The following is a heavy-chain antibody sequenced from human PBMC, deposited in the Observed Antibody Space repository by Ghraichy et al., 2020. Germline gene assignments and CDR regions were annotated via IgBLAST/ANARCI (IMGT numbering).Heavy chain of an antibody. J-gene: IGHJ4*02. CDR1: GGSISSSSYY. D-gene: IGHD2-15*01. Sequence: LSLTCTVSGGSISSSSYYWGWIRQPPGKGLEWIGSIYYSGSTYYNPSLKSRVTISVDTSKNQFSLKLSSVTAADTAVYYCARRPYCSGGSCYYFDYWGQGTLVTVSS. CDR3: ARRPYCSGGSCYYFDY. CDR2: IYYSGST. V-gene: IGHV4-39*01.